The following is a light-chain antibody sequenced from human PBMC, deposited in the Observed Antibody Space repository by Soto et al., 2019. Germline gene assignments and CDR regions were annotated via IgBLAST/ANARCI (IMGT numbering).Light chain of an antibody. J-gene: IGKJ5*01. CDR3: QQRNVWPPVT. Sequence: IVLTQSPGTLSLSPGERATLSCRASRSLSSDYLAWYQQKPGQAPRLLIYGAFNRATGIPARFSGSGSGTDFTLTISSLEPEDSAVYYCQQRNVWPPVTFGQGTRLEIK. CDR2: GAF. V-gene: IGKV3-11*01. CDR1: RSLSSDY.